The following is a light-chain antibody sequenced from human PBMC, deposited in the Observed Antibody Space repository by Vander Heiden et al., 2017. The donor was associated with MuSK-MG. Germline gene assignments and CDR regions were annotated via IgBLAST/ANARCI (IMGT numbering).Light chain of an antibody. V-gene: IGLV2-14*01. Sequence: QAALPQPVCAVWAPGQAITISCTGTSSDVGGYNDVSWYQQHAGKAPTLMIYDVSNRPSGVSNRFSGSKSGTTASPTISGLQAEDEADYYCRSYTSSSTPYVFGTGTKVTVL. J-gene: IGLJ1*01. CDR2: DVS. CDR1: SSDVGGYND. CDR3: RSYTSSSTPYV.